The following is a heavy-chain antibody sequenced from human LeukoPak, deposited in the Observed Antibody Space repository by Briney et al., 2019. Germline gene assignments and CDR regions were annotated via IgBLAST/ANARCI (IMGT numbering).Heavy chain of an antibody. Sequence: PSETLSLTCTVSGGSISSYYWSWIRQPPGKGLEWIGEINHSGSTNYNPSLKSRVTISVDTSKNQFSLKLSSVTAADTAVYYCARVDVLRFLEWTYDAFDIWGQGTMVTVSS. D-gene: IGHD3-3*01. V-gene: IGHV4-34*01. CDR1: GGSISSYY. CDR3: ARVDVLRFLEWTYDAFDI. CDR2: INHSGST. J-gene: IGHJ3*02.